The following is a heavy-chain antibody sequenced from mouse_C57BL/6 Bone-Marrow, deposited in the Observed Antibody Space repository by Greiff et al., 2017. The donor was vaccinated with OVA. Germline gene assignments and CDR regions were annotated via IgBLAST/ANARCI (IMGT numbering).Heavy chain of an antibody. D-gene: IGHD6-1*01. J-gene: IGHJ3*01. CDR3: AGLGSAGWFAY. CDR1: EYEFPPHD. V-gene: IGHV5-2*01. Sequence: VQLMESGGGLVQPGESLKLSRESNEYEFPPHDMSWVRKTPETRPELVAAINSDGGSTYHPDTMERRFIIYRDNTKKTLYLQMSSLGSEDTALYYGAGLGSAGWFAYWGQGTLVTVSA. CDR2: INSDGGST.